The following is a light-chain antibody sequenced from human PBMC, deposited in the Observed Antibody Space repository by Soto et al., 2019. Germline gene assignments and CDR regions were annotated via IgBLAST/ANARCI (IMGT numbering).Light chain of an antibody. J-gene: IGKJ4*01. CDR2: GAT. CDR3: QQYGSSPPLT. Sequence: EIVLTQSPGTLSLSPGERATLSCRASQSVSSSYLAWYQQKPGQAPRLLIYGATSRATGIPDRFSGSGSGTDFTLIISSLEPEDFAVYYCQQYGSSPPLTFGGGTKVEIK. V-gene: IGKV3-20*01. CDR1: QSVSSSY.